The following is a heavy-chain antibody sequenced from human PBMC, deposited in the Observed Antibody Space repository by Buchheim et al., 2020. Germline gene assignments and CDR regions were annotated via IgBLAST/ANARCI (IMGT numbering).Heavy chain of an antibody. CDR3: ARIRGFGTPAQKGMDV. CDR1: GGSISGGDYY. D-gene: IGHD3-10*01. Sequence: QVQVQESGPGLVKPSQTLSLTCIVSGGSISGGDYYWSWIRQPPGKGLEWVGYIYYTGSAYHNPSLKGRVAFSVDTSQDQVSLKLTSVTAADTAVYHCARIRGFGTPAQKGMDVWGQGTT. J-gene: IGHJ6*02. CDR2: IYYTGSA. V-gene: IGHV4-30-4*01.